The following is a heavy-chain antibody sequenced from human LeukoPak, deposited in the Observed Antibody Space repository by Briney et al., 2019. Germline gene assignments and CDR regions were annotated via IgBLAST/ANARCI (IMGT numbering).Heavy chain of an antibody. J-gene: IGHJ4*02. D-gene: IGHD6-19*01. CDR3: AKDQARGSSGWATPVDY. CDR1: GFTFSSYA. V-gene: IGHV3-23*01. CDR2: LSGSGGST. Sequence: PGGSLRLSCAASGFTFSSYAMSWARQAPGKGLDWVSALSGSGGSTYYADSVKGRFTISRDNSKNTLYLQMNSLRAEDTALYYCAKDQARGSSGWATPVDYWGQGTLVTVSS.